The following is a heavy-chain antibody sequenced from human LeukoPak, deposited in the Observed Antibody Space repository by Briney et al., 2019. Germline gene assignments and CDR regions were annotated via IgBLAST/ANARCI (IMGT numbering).Heavy chain of an antibody. V-gene: IGHV3-74*01. D-gene: IGHD6-19*01. J-gene: IGHJ4*02. CDR1: GFTFSSYW. CDR2: INSDGSGT. Sequence: GGSLRLSCAASGFTFSSYWMHWVRQAPGKGLVWGSRINSDGSGTGYADSVKGRFTISRDNANNTLYLQMNSLRAEDTAVYYCARIPYSSGTIDYWGQGTLVTVSS. CDR3: ARIPYSSGTIDY.